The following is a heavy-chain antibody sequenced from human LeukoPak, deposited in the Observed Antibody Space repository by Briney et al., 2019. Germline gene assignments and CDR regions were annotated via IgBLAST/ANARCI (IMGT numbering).Heavy chain of an antibody. V-gene: IGHV4-39*07. Sequence: PSETLSLTCTVSGGSISSSSYYWGWIRQPPGKGLEWIGEIYHSGSTNYNPSLKSRVTISVDKSKNQFSLKLSSVTAADTAVYYCAREYSYGYYFDYWGQGTLVTVSS. J-gene: IGHJ4*02. CDR2: IYHSGST. CDR3: AREYSYGYYFDY. CDR1: GGSISSSSYY. D-gene: IGHD5-18*01.